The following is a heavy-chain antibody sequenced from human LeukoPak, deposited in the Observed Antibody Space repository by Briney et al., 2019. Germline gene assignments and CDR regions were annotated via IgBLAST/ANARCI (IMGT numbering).Heavy chain of an antibody. J-gene: IGHJ6*02. D-gene: IGHD3-22*01. CDR2: ISGSGGST. CDR1: GFTFSSYA. CDR3: AKDQGLAYDSSGPYYGMDV. V-gene: IGHV3-23*01. Sequence: GGSLRLSCAASGFTFSSYAMSWVRQAPGKGLEWVSAISGSGGSTYYADSVKGRFTISRDNSKNTLYLQMNSLRAEDTAVYYCAKDQGLAYDSSGPYYGMDVWGQGTTVTVSS.